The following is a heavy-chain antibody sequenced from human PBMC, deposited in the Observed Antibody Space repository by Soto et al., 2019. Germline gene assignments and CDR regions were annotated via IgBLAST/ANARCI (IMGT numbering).Heavy chain of an antibody. CDR1: GGSVSSDSYH. CDR2: IYYSGTT. CDR3: AARVGATPPIT. J-gene: IGHJ5*02. Sequence: QVQLGESGPGLVKPSETLSLRCTVSGGSVSSDSYHWCWVRQPPGKGLEWIGNIYYSGTTNYNPSLESRVSMSVDTSKNQFSLKLSSVTAADTAVYYCAARVGATPPITWGQGTLVIVSS. D-gene: IGHD1-26*01. V-gene: IGHV4-61*01.